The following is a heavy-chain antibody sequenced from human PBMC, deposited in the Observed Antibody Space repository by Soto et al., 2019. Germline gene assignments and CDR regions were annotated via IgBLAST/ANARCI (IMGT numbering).Heavy chain of an antibody. CDR2: INAGNGNT. CDR1: GYTFTSYA. V-gene: IGHV1-3*05. CDR3: ASDSRIDFDY. D-gene: IGHD2-15*01. Sequence: QVQLVQSGAEEKKPGASVKVSCKASGYTFTSYAMDWVRQAPGQRLEWMGWINAGNGNTKYSQKFQGRVTITRDTSASTAYMELSSLRSDATAVYSCASDSRIDFDYWGQGTLVTVSS. J-gene: IGHJ4*02.